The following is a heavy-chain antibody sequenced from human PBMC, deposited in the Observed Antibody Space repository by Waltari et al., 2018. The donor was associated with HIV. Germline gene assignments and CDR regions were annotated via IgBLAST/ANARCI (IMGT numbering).Heavy chain of an antibody. J-gene: IGHJ4*02. CDR2: ISNSGNTI. V-gene: IGHV3-48*03. Sequence: EVQLVDSGGGLVQLAGSLRLSCAASDFPCRLHEMNWVRQAPGKGLEWVSYISNSGNTIYYADSVQGRFTISRDNANNSLYLQMNSLRAEDTALYYCASGFSLDYWGQGTLVTVSS. CDR1: DFPCRLHE. CDR3: ASGFSLDY.